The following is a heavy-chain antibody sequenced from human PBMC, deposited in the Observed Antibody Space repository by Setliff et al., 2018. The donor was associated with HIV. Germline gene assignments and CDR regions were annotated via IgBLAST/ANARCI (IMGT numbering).Heavy chain of an antibody. D-gene: IGHD6-19*01. CDR3: ASQIAVGI. Sequence: GGSLRRSCAASGFTFSSYWMHWVRQAPGKGLVWVSHINSDGSTTNYADSVKGRFTISRDNAKNTLYLEMNSLTAEDPAVYYCASQIAVGIWGQGTMVTVSS. CDR2: INSDGSTT. J-gene: IGHJ3*02. CDR1: GFTFSSYW. V-gene: IGHV3-74*01.